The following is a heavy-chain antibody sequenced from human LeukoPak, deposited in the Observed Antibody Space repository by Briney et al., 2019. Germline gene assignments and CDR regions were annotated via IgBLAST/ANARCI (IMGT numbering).Heavy chain of an antibody. J-gene: IGHJ5*02. V-gene: IGHV3-15*01. D-gene: IGHD1-26*01. CDR3: TTTIVGVTTWFDP. CDR2: IKNKTNGGTT. Sequence: PGGSLRLSCAASGFTLSNAYTSWVRQAPGKGLEWVGRIKNKTNGGTTDYAAPVKGRFTISRDDSKNTLYLQMNSLKTEDTAVYYCTTTIVGVTTWFDPWGQGTLVTVSS. CDR1: GFTLSNAY.